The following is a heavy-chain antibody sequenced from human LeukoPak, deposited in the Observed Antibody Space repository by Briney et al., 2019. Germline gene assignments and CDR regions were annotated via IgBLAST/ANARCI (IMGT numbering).Heavy chain of an antibody. CDR1: GFTFSSYA. D-gene: IGHD6-13*01. Sequence: PGGSLRLSCAASGFTFSSYAMSWVRQAPGKGLEWVSAISGSGGSTYYADSVKGRFTISRDNSKNMLYLQMNSLRAEDTAVYYCAKDPVWQQGPLAYWGQGTLVTVSS. V-gene: IGHV3-23*01. CDR3: AKDPVWQQGPLAY. CDR2: ISGSGGST. J-gene: IGHJ4*02.